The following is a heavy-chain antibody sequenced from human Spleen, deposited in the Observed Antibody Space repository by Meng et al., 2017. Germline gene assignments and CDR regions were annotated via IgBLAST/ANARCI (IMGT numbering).Heavy chain of an antibody. V-gene: IGHV1-8*01. J-gene: IGHJ4*02. CDR1: GYTFTSYD. CDR3: ARDGYCGGDCYHWAGY. CDR2: MNPNSGNT. Sequence: ASVKVSCKASGYTFTSYDINWVRQATGQGLEWMGWMNPNSGNTGYAQKFQGRVTMTRNTSISTAYMELSSLRSEDTAVYYCARDGYCGGDCYHWAGYWGQGTLVTVSS. D-gene: IGHD2-21*02.